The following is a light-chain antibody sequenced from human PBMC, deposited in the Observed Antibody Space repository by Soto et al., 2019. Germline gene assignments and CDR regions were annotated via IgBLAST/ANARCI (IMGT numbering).Light chain of an antibody. V-gene: IGKV3D-15*01. CDR2: GAS. J-gene: IGKJ1*01. Sequence: EIVLTQSPATLSGSPGERATLSCRASQGVFSNLAWYQQKPGQAPRLLIYGASTRASAIPARFSGRGSGTDFTLTISRLQSEDFAVYFCHQYHNWPRTFGQGTKVDVK. CDR1: QGVFSN. CDR3: HQYHNWPRT.